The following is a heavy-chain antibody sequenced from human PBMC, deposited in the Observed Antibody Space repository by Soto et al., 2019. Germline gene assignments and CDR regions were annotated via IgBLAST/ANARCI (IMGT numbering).Heavy chain of an antibody. Sequence: SETLSLTCTVSGGSISSYYWSWIRQPPGKGLEWIGYIYYSGSTNYNPSLKSRVTISVDTSKNQFSLKLSSVTAADTAVYYCARRGYDFWSGYYTGGNSYYYYYMDVWGKGTTVTVPS. CDR3: ARRGYDFWSGYYTGGNSYYYYYMDV. D-gene: IGHD3-3*01. CDR2: IYYSGST. J-gene: IGHJ6*03. V-gene: IGHV4-59*08. CDR1: GGSISSYY.